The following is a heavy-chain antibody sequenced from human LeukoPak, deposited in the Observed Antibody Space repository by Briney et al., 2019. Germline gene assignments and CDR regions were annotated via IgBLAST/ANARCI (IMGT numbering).Heavy chain of an antibody. J-gene: IGHJ4*01. V-gene: IGHV4-34*01. CDR3: ARYCGSENYCISY. D-gene: IGHD3-10*01. CDR2: INHSGTI. Sequence: SETLSLTCAVYGASFSVNSWIWIRQPPGKGLEWIGEINHSGTITYKPSLKSRLTISADTSKNQFSLKLSSVTAAYTAVYYCARYCGSENYCISYWGQGTLVTVSS. CDR1: GASFSVNS.